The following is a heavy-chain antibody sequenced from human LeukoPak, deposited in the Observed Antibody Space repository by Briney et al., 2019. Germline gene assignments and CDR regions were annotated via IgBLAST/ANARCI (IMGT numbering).Heavy chain of an antibody. J-gene: IGHJ4*02. Sequence: GGSLRLSCAASGFTFSSYWMSWVRQAPGKGLEWVANIKQDGSEKYYVDSVKGRFTISRDNAKNSLYLQMNSLRAEDTAVYYCARVVPYYYDSSGYSPTRIFDYWGQGTLVTVSS. D-gene: IGHD3-22*01. CDR1: GFTFSSYW. V-gene: IGHV3-7*03. CDR2: IKQDGSEK. CDR3: ARVVPYYYDSSGYSPTRIFDY.